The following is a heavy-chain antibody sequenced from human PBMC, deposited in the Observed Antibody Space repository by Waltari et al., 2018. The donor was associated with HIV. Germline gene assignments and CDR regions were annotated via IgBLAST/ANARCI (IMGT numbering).Heavy chain of an antibody. Sequence: QVQLVQSGAEVKKPGASVKVSCKASGYTFTSYYMHWVGQSPGQRLEWIGIHNPRGGSTMYAQKYQDIVTKTRDTSTSTGDSVLSSLRSEDTAVYYCTSGQLGAPDYWGQGTLVTVSS. D-gene: IGHD6-6*01. CDR3: TSGQLGAPDY. CDR2: HNPRGGST. J-gene: IGHJ4*02. V-gene: IGHV1-46*01. CDR1: GYTFTSYY.